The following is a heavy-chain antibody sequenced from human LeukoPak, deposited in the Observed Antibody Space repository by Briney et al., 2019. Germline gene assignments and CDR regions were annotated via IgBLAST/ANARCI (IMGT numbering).Heavy chain of an antibody. CDR1: GFTFSSYA. J-gene: IGHJ4*02. CDR3: AKWNTSSSWYEGDY. V-gene: IGHV3-23*01. D-gene: IGHD6-13*01. CDR2: ISGSGGST. Sequence: GGSLRLSCAASGFTFSSYAMSWVRQAPGKGLEWVSAISGSGGSTYYADSVKGRFTISRDNSKNTLYLQMNSLRAEDTAVYYCAKWNTSSSWYEGDYWGQGTLVTVSS.